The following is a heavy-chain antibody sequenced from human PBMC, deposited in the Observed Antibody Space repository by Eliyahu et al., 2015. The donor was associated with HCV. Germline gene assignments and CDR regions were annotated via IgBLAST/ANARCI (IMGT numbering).Heavy chain of an antibody. D-gene: IGHD6-13*01. V-gene: IGHV3-7*01. CDR3: ARGGNQQLIH. CDR1: GFTFSSYW. CDR2: IKPDGSAK. J-gene: IGHJ4*02. Sequence: EVQLVESGGGLVQPGGSLRLSCADSGFTFSSYWXTWVRQAPGKGLKWVANIKPDGSAKYYVDSVKGRFTISRDNAESSLFLQMNSLRAEDTAVYYCARGGNQQLIHWGQGTLVTVSS.